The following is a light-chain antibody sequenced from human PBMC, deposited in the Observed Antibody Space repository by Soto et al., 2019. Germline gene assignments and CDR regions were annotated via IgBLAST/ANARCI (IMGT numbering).Light chain of an antibody. V-gene: IGKV4-1*01. CDR3: QQYYSSPWT. CDR2: WAS. Sequence: DIEVTQSRDSLAVSLGERTTINCKSSQSVLHSSSSLNCLAWYQQKPGQPPRLLTYWASTRESGVPDRFSGSGSGTDLTLTISNLQAEDVAVYYCQQYYSSPWTFGRGTKVEVK. CDR1: QSVLHSSSSLNC. J-gene: IGKJ1*01.